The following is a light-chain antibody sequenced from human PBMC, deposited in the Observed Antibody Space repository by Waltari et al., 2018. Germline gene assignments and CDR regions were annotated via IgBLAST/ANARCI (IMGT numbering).Light chain of an antibody. CDR3: QQYNSYSFT. V-gene: IGKV1-5*03. J-gene: IGKJ3*01. Sequence: TCRASQTIGNWLAWYQQKPGKAPKLLIYKASSLHSGLPSRLSGSGSGTEFTLTISSLQPDDFATYYCQQYNSYSFTFGPGTTVDIK. CDR1: QTIGNW. CDR2: KAS.